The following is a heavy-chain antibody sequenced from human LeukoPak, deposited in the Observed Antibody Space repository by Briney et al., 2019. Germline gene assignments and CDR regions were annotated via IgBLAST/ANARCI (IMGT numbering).Heavy chain of an antibody. CDR3: AKGIIVVVVAASMDDAFDI. CDR2: ISGSGGST. J-gene: IGHJ3*02. V-gene: IGHV3-23*01. CDR1: EFTLSNFA. D-gene: IGHD2-15*01. Sequence: GGSLRLSCTASEFTLSNFAMTWVRQAPGKGLEWVSAISGSGGSTYYADSVKGRFTISRDNSKNTLYLQMNSLRAEDTAVYYCAKGIIVVVVAASMDDAFDIWGQGTMVTVSS.